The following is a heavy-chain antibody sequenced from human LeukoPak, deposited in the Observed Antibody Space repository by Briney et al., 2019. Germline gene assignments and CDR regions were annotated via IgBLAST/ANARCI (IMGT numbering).Heavy chain of an antibody. J-gene: IGHJ4*02. D-gene: IGHD1-26*01. CDR1: GGSISSDSYY. Sequence: PSETLSLTCRVSGGSISSDSYYWSWIRQPAGKGLEWIGRIYTSGSTNYNPSLKSRVTMSVDTSKNQFSLKLSSVTAADTAVYYCARDVGHVGSEYFDYWGQGTLVTVSS. V-gene: IGHV4-61*02. CDR2: IYTSGST. CDR3: ARDVGHVGSEYFDY.